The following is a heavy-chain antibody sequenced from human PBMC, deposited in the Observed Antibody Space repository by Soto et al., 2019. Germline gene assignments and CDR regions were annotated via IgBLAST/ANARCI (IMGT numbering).Heavy chain of an antibody. CDR2: INNDGSST. D-gene: IGHD3-16*01. CDR3: ARDLGGPDY. J-gene: IGHJ4*02. V-gene: IGHV3-74*01. Sequence: LRLSCAASGFTLNNYWMHWVREAPGKGLVWVSRINNDGSSTAYADPVKGRFTISRDNAKNTLYLQMNSLRAEDTAIYYCARDLGGPDYWGQGTLVTVSS. CDR1: GFTLNNYW.